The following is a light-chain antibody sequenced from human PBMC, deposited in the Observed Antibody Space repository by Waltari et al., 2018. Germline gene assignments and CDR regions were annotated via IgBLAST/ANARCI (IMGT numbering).Light chain of an antibody. CDR3: QSVDNSFGYVV. CDR2: KNS. Sequence: SYELTQPSSVSVSPGQMARITCPGDALPLHHIPWYQHKSGQAPVLVMFKNSERPSGIPERISGSSSGTTVTLTITGVQAEDEADYYCQSVDNSFGYVVFGGGTKLTVL. CDR1: ALPLHH. V-gene: IGLV3-25*03. J-gene: IGLJ2*01.